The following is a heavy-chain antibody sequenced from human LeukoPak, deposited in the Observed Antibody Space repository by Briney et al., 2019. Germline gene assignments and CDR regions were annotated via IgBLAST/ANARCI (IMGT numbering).Heavy chain of an antibody. D-gene: IGHD6-6*01. J-gene: IGHJ4*02. CDR2: ISYDGSNK. Sequence: GGSLRLSCAASGFTFSSYAMHWVRQAPGKGLEWVAVISYDGSNKYYADSVKGRFTISRDNSKNTLYLQMNSLRAEDTAVYYCARGLLSPEDSSSSAGFDYWGQGTLVTVSS. CDR1: GFTFSSYA. CDR3: ARGLLSPEDSSSSAGFDY. V-gene: IGHV3-30*01.